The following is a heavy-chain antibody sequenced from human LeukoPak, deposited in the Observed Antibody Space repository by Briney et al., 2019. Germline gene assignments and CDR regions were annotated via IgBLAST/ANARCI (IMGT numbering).Heavy chain of an antibody. D-gene: IGHD1-20*01. CDR3: LRDLNWSLDQ. CDR2: IKSDGITI. Sequence: GGSLRLSCAASGFTFSNYMMHWVRQAPGKGLVWVSRIKSDGITITYADSVKGRFTISRDNAKSTLYLQMNSLRAEDTAVYYCLRDLNWSLDQWGQGTLVTVSS. CDR1: GFTFSNYM. J-gene: IGHJ4*02. V-gene: IGHV3-74*01.